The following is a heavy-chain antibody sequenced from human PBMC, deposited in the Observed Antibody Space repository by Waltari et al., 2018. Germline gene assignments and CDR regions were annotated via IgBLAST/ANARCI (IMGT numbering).Heavy chain of an antibody. CDR3: ARDYWERTNCHGMDV. Sequence: QVQLVESGGGVVQPGRSLRLSCAASEFTFSSYAMHWVRQAPGKGRGWGAVISYNEMKIYYVDSVKGRFTISRDNSKKMSYLQINSLRDEDTAVYYCARDYWERTNCHGMDVWGQGTTVTVSS. CDR2: ISYNEMKI. V-gene: IGHV3-30*04. CDR1: EFTFSSYA. D-gene: IGHD1-1*01. J-gene: IGHJ6*02.